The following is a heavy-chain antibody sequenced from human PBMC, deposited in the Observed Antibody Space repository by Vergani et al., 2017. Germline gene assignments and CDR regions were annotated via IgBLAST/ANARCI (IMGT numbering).Heavy chain of an antibody. J-gene: IGHJ5*02. CDR3: ARGGGYYTGGWFDP. V-gene: IGHV4-59*01. Sequence: QVQLQESGPGLVKPSETLSLTCTVSGGSISSYYWIWIRQPPGKGLEWIGYIYYSGSTNYNPSLKSRVTISVDTSKNQFSLKLSSVTAADTAVYYCARGGGYYTGGWFDPWGQGTLVTVSS. CDR2: IYYSGST. CDR1: GGSISSYY. D-gene: IGHD3-3*01.